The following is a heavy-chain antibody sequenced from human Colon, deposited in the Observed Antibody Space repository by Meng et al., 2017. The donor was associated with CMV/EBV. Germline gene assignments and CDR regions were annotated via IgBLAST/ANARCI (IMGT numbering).Heavy chain of an antibody. CDR2: IITISGTT. J-gene: IGHJ4*02. Sequence: QVKLEQSGAEGKKPGSSVKVSGKASKGTFTSYPISWVRQGPGQGFEWVGGIITISGTTDYAQKFQGRVTITADESTSTAYMKLSNLRSEDTAIYYCARVICGGDCYLDYWGRGTLVTVSS. CDR3: ARVICGGDCYLDY. D-gene: IGHD2-21*02. V-gene: IGHV1-69*12. CDR1: KGTFTSYP.